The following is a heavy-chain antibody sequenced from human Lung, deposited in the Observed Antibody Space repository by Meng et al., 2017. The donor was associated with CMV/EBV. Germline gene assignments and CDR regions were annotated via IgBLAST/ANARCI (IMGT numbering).Heavy chain of an antibody. Sequence: ASXXVSXKASGGTFSSYAISWVRQAPGQGLEWMGWINPHSGDTKYSEKFEGRVTLTRDTSISTAYMELSRLRSDDTAVFFCARLFHTTLGTNYYYGMDVWXQGTTVTVSS. CDR1: GGTFSSYA. CDR2: INPHSGDT. CDR3: ARLFHTTLGTNYYYGMDV. D-gene: IGHD3-10*01. J-gene: IGHJ6*02. V-gene: IGHV1-2*02.